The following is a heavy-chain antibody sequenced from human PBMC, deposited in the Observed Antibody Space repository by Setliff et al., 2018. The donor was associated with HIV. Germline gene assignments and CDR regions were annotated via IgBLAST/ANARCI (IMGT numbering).Heavy chain of an antibody. CDR1: GYSFSSHP. J-gene: IGHJ5*02. D-gene: IGHD3-10*01. CDR3: ATYADREYNRFDP. Sequence: ASVKVSCKTSGYSFSSHPIHWVRQAPGQRPEWMGWIKTGNGDTQYSQKFRGRVTITRATSANTVYMELSSLRSDDTAVYYCATYADREYNRFDPWGQGILVTVSS. CDR2: IKTGNGDT. V-gene: IGHV1-3*04.